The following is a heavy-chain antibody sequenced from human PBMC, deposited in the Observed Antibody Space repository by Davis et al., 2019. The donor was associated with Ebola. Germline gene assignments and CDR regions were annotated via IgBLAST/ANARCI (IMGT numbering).Heavy chain of an antibody. V-gene: IGHV3-9*01. J-gene: IGHJ4*02. CDR2: ISWKSGAI. CDR3: AREEGLVLEWLFAEY. D-gene: IGHD3-3*01. CDR1: GFTFDDYA. Sequence: PGGSLRLSCAASGFTFDDYAMHWVRQAPGKGLEWVSRISWKSGAIGYADSVKGRFTISRDNAKNSLYLQMNSLRAEDTAVYYCAREEGLVLEWLFAEYWGQGTLVTVSS.